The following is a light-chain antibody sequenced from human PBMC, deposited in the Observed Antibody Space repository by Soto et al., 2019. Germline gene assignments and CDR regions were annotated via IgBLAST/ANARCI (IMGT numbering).Light chain of an antibody. CDR1: SGDIANNY. J-gene: IGLJ2*01. CDR2: KGN. Sequence: NFMLTQPHSVSESPGKTVSISCTRSSGDIANNYVQWFQQRPGSAHTTVIYKGNQRPSGVPDRFSGSIDSSSNSASLTISGLKTEDEADYFCQSYYSSDVVFGGGTQLTVL. V-gene: IGLV6-57*04. CDR3: QSYYSSDVV.